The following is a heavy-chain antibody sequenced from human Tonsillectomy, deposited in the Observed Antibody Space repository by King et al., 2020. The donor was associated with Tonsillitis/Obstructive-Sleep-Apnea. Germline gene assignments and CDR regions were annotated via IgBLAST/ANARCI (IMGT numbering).Heavy chain of an antibody. J-gene: IGHJ6*03. CDR1: GYSFTSYW. Sequence: EEQLVQSGAEVKKPGESLKISCKGSGYSFTSYWIGWVSQMPGKGLEWMGIIYPGDSDTRYSPSFQGQVTISADKSISTAYLQWSSLKASDTAMYYCARLPPNDFWSGKQTGFYYMDVWGKGTTVTVSS. D-gene: IGHD3-3*01. CDR2: IYPGDSDT. CDR3: ARLPPNDFWSGKQTGFYYMDV. V-gene: IGHV5-51*01.